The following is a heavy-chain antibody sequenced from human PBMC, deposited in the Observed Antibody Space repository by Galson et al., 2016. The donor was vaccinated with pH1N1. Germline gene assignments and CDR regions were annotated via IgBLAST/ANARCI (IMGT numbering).Heavy chain of an antibody. CDR1: GYTFTTYW. J-gene: IGHJ4*02. CDR2: IYPGDSET. V-gene: IGHV5-51*03. CDR3: ARRSTELGRDY. Sequence: QSGAEVKKPGESLKISCQASGYTFTTYWIGWVRQMPGKGLEWMGIIYPGDSETKYSPSFEGQVTFSVDKSKNTAYLHWSSLKASDTAICYCARRSTELGRDYWGQGVLVTVSS. D-gene: IGHD2/OR15-2a*01.